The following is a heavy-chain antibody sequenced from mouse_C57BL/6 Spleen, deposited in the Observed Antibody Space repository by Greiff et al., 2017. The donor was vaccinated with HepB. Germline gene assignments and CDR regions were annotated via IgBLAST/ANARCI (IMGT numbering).Heavy chain of an antibody. CDR3: ARVDYYGSSYGY. CDR1: GYTFTSYW. Sequence: VQLQQPGAELVKPGASVKMSCKASGYTFTSYWITWVKQRPGQGLEWIGDIYPGSGSTNYNEKFKSKATLTVDTSSSTAYMPLSSLTSEDSAVYYCARVDYYGSSYGYWGQGTTLTVSS. J-gene: IGHJ2*01. D-gene: IGHD1-1*01. V-gene: IGHV1-55*01. CDR2: IYPGSGST.